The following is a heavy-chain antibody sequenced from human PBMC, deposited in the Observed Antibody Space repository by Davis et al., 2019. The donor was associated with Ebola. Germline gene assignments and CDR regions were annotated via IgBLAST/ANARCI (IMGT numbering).Heavy chain of an antibody. V-gene: IGHV3-21*01. CDR3: ARGHSRGAFDI. CDR1: GFTFSSYS. D-gene: IGHD4-11*01. Sequence: PGGSLRLSCAASGFTFSSYSMNWVRQAPGKGLEWVSSISSSTSYIYYADSLKGRFTVSRDNAKNSLYLQMNSLRAGDTAVYYCARGHSRGAFDIWGQGTMVTVSS. J-gene: IGHJ3*02. CDR2: ISSSTSYI.